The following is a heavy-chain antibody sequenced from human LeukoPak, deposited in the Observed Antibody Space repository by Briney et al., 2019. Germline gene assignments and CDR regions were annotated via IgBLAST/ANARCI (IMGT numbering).Heavy chain of an antibody. CDR2: TIPIFGTA. V-gene: IGHV1-69*13. D-gene: IGHD4/OR15-4a*01. CDR3: ARALTKRVVGRAFDI. J-gene: IGHJ3*02. Sequence: GASVKVSCKASGGTFSSYAISWVRQTPGQGLEWMGGTIPIFGTANYAQKFQGRVTITADESTSTAYMELSSLRSEDTAVYYCARALTKRVVGRAFDIWGQGTMVTVSS. CDR1: GGTFSSYA.